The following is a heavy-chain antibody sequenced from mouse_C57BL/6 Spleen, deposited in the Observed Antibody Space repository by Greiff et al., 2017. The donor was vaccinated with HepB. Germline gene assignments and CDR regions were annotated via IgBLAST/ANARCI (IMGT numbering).Heavy chain of an antibody. V-gene: IGHV5-17*01. CDR2: ISSGSSTI. J-gene: IGHJ1*03. Sequence: DVKLVESGGGLVKPGGSLKLSCAASGFTFSDYGMHWVRQAPEKGLEWVAYISSGSSTIYYADTVKGRFTISRDNAKNTLFLQMTSLRSEDTAMYYCARGYYGSSHYWYFDVWGTGTTVTVSS. CDR1: GFTFSDYG. CDR3: ARGYYGSSHYWYFDV. D-gene: IGHD1-1*01.